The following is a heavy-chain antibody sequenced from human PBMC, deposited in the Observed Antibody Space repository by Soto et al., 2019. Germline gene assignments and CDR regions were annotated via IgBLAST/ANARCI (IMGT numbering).Heavy chain of an antibody. V-gene: IGHV3-64D*08. CDR2: ISSNGGST. CDR1: GFTFSSYT. J-gene: IGHJ4*02. Sequence: GGSLRLSCSASGFTFSSYTMYWVRQAPGKGLEYVSAISSNGGSTYYADSVKGRFTISRDSSNNTLYLQMRSLRTEDTAVYYCVKGPSIYSSTWYWDYWGQGTLVTVSS. CDR3: VKGPSIYSSTWYWDY. D-gene: IGHD6-13*01.